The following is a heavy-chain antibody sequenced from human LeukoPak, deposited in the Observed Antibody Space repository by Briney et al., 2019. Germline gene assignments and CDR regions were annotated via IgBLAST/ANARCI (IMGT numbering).Heavy chain of an antibody. V-gene: IGHV3-21*01. CDR3: AREDGSGLRAFDV. CDR1: GFTFSSYG. D-gene: IGHD3-10*01. J-gene: IGHJ3*01. CDR2: ISSSSSFL. Sequence: GGSLRLFCAASGFTFSSYGMNRVRQTPGKGLEWVSFISSSSSFLYSSDSRKGRFTISRDNAKNSLFLQMDILRVEDTAVYYCAREDGSGLRAFDVWGQGTTVTVSS.